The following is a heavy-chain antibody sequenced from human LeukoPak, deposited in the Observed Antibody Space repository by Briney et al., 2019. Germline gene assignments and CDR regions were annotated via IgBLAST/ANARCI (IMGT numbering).Heavy chain of an antibody. CDR3: AKDFSAAGNYFDY. J-gene: IGHJ4*02. CDR2: IRYDGSNK. CDR1: RFTFSSYG. V-gene: IGHV3-30*02. Sequence: GGSLRLSCAASRFTFSSYGMHWVRQAPGKGLEWVAFIRYDGSNKYYADSVKGRFTISRDNSKNTLYLQMNSLRAKDTAVYYCAKDFSAAGNYFDYWGQGTLVTVSS. D-gene: IGHD6-13*01.